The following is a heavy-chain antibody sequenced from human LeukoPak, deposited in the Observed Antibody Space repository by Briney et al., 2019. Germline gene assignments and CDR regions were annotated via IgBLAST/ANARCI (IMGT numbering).Heavy chain of an antibody. CDR1: GFTFDNYA. J-gene: IGHJ4*02. D-gene: IGHD3-10*01. Sequence: GGSLRLSCAASGFTFDNYAMHWVRQAPGKGLEWVSGIAWNSGNTGFADSVKGRFTISRDNAENSLSLQMNSLTPEDMAFYFCAKDMNSYGSGSSYNPWGPFDSWGQGTLVTVSS. CDR3: AKDMNSYGSGSSYNPWGPFDS. V-gene: IGHV3-9*03. CDR2: IAWNSGNT.